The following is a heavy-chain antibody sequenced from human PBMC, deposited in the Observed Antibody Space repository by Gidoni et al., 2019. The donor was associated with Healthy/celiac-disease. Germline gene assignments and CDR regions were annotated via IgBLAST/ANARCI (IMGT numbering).Heavy chain of an antibody. V-gene: IGHV3-33*01. CDR3: AREKTIWATVTTDDAFDI. D-gene: IGHD4-17*01. Sequence: QVQLVESGGGVVQPGRSLRLSCAASGFTFSSYGMHWVRQAPGKGLGWVAVIWYDGSNKYYADSVKGRFTISRDNSKNTLYLQMNSLRAEDTAVYYCAREKTIWATVTTDDAFDIWGQGTMVTVSS. CDR2: IWYDGSNK. J-gene: IGHJ3*02. CDR1: GFTFSSYG.